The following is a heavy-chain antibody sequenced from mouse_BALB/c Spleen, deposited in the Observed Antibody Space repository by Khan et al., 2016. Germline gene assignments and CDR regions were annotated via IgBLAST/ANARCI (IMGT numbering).Heavy chain of an antibody. D-gene: IGHD1-1*01. Sequence: QVQLQQPGAELVKPGAPVKLSCKASGYTFTSYWMNWVKQRPGRGLEWIGRIDPSDSETHYNQKFKDKATLTVDKSSSTAYIQLSSLTSEDSAVYYCARCGTTVVAPAMDYWGQGTSVTVSS. CDR2: IDPSDSET. CDR3: ARCGTTVVAPAMDY. V-gene: IGHV1-69*02. J-gene: IGHJ4*01. CDR1: GYTFTSYW.